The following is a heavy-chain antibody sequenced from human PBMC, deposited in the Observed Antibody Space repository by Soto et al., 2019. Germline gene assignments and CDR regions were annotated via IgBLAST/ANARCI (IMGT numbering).Heavy chain of an antibody. V-gene: IGHV4-31*03. J-gene: IGHJ2*01. D-gene: IGHD6-13*01. CDR3: ARDMYSSSWYWYFDL. Sequence: QVQLQESGPGLVKPSQTLSLTCTVSGGSISSGGYYWSWIRQHPGKGLEWIGYIYYRGSTYYNPSLKSRVTISVDTSKHQFSLKLSSVTAADTAVYYCARDMYSSSWYWYFDLWGRGTLVTVSS. CDR1: GGSISSGGYY. CDR2: IYYRGST.